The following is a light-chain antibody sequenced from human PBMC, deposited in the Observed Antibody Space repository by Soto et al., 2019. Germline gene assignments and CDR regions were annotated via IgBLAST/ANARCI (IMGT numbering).Light chain of an antibody. J-gene: IGKJ1*01. CDR1: QGLNNY. CDR2: AAS. V-gene: IGKV1-17*03. Sequence: IQMPQSPSALSASVGVRVPITCRASQGLNNYLAWFQQKPGKAPKRLIYAASSLQIGVPSRFSGSGSGTEFTLTISSLQPEDFATYYCLQSNRYPWTFGQGTKVDIK. CDR3: LQSNRYPWT.